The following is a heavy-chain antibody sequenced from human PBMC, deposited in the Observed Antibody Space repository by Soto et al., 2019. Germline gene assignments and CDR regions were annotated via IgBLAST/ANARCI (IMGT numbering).Heavy chain of an antibody. CDR2: INADNGDT. CDR3: ARDHVVGAHTISWYSAPPYYYGLDV. V-gene: IGHV1-3*03. D-gene: IGHD6-13*01. CDR1: GYSFTSHA. Sequence: SVKGSCRASGYSFTSHAIHWVRQAPGPRLEWMGWINADNGDTNYSLEFQGRLTITRDRSATTAHMELSSLISEDTAVYYCARDHVVGAHTISWYSAPPYYYGLDVWGQGTTVTVSS. J-gene: IGHJ6*02.